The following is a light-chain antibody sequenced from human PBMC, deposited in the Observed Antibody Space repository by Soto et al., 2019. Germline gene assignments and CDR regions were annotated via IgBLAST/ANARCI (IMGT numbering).Light chain of an antibody. V-gene: IGLV1-47*02. CDR2: NNN. CDR3: AAWDDVLSVI. J-gene: IGLJ7*01. CDR1: VSNIGSNF. Sequence: QSVLTQPPSASGTPGQRVTISCSGSVSNIGSNFVYWYQQLPGTAPKLLIYNNNQRPSGVPDRFSGSKSGTSASLAISGLRSEDEADYFCAAWDDVLSVIFGGGTQLTVL.